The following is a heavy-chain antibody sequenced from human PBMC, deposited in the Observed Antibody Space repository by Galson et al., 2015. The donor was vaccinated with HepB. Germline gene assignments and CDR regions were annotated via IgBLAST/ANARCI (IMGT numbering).Heavy chain of an antibody. Sequence: SLRLSCAASGFTLSSYAMNWVRRAPGKGLEWVSAISGSGGSTYYADSVKGRFTISRDNSKNTLYLQMNSLRAEDTAVYYRAKEDRTYYDFWSGPGSGMDVWGQGTTVTVSS. CDR2: ISGSGGST. D-gene: IGHD3-3*01. V-gene: IGHV3-23*01. CDR1: GFTLSSYA. J-gene: IGHJ6*02. CDR3: AKEDRTYYDFWSGPGSGMDV.